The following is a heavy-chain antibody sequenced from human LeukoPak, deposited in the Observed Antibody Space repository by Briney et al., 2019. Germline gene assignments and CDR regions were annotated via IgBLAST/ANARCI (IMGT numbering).Heavy chain of an antibody. D-gene: IGHD3-22*01. CDR3: ARDRVRREYSDSSGYRPDAFDI. J-gene: IGHJ3*02. V-gene: IGHV3-7*01. CDR1: GFTFTNYW. CDR2: IKEDGSAE. Sequence: GGSLRLSCAAAGFTFTNYWMIWVRQAPGKGLEWVANIKEDGSAEFYVDSVKGRFTLSRDNAKNSVYLQMNSLRAEDTAVYYCARDRVRREYSDSSGYRPDAFDIWGQGTMVTVSS.